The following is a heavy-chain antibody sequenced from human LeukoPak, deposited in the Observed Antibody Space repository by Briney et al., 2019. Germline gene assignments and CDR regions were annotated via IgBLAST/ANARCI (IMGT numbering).Heavy chain of an antibody. CDR1: GYTFTSYG. V-gene: IGHV1-18*01. CDR3: ARESKELSAFDY. D-gene: IGHD1-26*01. Sequence: ASVKVSCKASGYTFTSYGISWVRQAPGQGLEWMGWISAYNGNTNYAQKLQGRVTMTTDTSTSTAYMELRSLRSEDTAVYYCARESKELSAFDYWGQGTLVTVSS. CDR2: ISAYNGNT. J-gene: IGHJ4*02.